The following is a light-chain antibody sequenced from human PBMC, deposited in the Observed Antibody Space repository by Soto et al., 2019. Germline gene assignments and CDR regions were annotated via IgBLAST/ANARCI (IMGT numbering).Light chain of an antibody. CDR1: SSDVGGYNY. V-gene: IGLV2-14*03. CDR2: DVT. J-gene: IGLJ3*02. Sequence: QSALTQPASVSGSPGQSITISCTGTSSDVGGYNYVSWYQHHPGKAPKLMIYDVTNRPSGVSNRFSGSKSGNTASLTISGLQAEDEADYSTSYTTSSPYLVFGGGTKLTVL. CDR3: TSYTTSSPYLV.